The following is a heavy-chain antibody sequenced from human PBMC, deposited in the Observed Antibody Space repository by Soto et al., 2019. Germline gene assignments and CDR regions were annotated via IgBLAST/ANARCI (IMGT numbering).Heavy chain of an antibody. CDR3: ASSSDSSGYYYIGANFDY. Sequence: GGSLRLSCAASGFTFSSYWMSWVRQAPGKGLEWVAVIWYDGSNKYYADSVKGRFTISRDNSKNTLYLQMNSLRAEDTAVYYCASSSDSSGYYYIGANFDYWGQGTLVTVSS. CDR2: IWYDGSNK. V-gene: IGHV3-33*08. J-gene: IGHJ4*02. D-gene: IGHD3-22*01. CDR1: GFTFSSYW.